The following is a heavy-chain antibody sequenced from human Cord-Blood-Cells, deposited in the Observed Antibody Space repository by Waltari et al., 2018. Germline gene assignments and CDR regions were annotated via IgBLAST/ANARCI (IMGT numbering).Heavy chain of an antibody. Sequence: QVQLVQSGAEVKKPGASVKVSCKVSGYTLTALSMHWARQAPGKGLEWMGGFDPEDGETIYAQKFQGRVTMTEDTSTDTAYMELSSLRSEDTAVYYCATVWGWYRLFDYWGQGTLVTVSS. J-gene: IGHJ4*02. CDR2: FDPEDGET. CDR3: ATVWGWYRLFDY. D-gene: IGHD6-19*01. CDR1: GYTLTALS. V-gene: IGHV1-24*01.